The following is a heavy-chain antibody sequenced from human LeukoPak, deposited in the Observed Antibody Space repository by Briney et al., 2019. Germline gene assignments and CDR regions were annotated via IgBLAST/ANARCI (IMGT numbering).Heavy chain of an antibody. Sequence: ASVKVSCKASGYTFTGYYIHSVRQAPGQGLEWVGWINPYSGATNYAQKFQGRVTMTSDTSITTAYMELTRLRSDDTAVYYCVRDGACSSTSCQNFDYWGQGTLVTVPS. D-gene: IGHD2-2*01. V-gene: IGHV1-2*02. J-gene: IGHJ4*02. CDR3: VRDGACSSTSCQNFDY. CDR2: INPYSGAT. CDR1: GYTFTGYY.